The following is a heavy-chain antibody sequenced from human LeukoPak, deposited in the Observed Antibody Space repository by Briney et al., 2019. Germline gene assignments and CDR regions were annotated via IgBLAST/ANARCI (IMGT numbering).Heavy chain of an antibody. CDR3: ARGPNYYYDSSGYCP. J-gene: IGHJ5*02. Sequence: SETLSLTCTVSGGSISSSSYYWGWIRQPLGKGLEWIGSIYYSGSTYYNPSLKSRVTISVDTSKNQFSLKLSSVTAADTAVYYCARGPNYYYDSSGYCPWGQGALVTVSS. CDR2: IYYSGST. CDR1: GGSISSSSYY. V-gene: IGHV4-39*01. D-gene: IGHD3-22*01.